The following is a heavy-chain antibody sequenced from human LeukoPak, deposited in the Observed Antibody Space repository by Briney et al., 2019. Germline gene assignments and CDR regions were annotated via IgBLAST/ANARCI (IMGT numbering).Heavy chain of an antibody. CDR3: ARVRPGHYFDY. D-gene: IGHD6-6*01. V-gene: IGHV3-7*01. J-gene: IGHJ4*02. Sequence: GGSLRLSCTATGFTFSIYWMSWVRQAPGKGLEWVASIKEDGSKEHYADSVKGRFTISRDNARNSVHAQMNSLRAEDTAVYFCARVRPGHYFDYWGQGALVTVSS. CDR2: IKEDGSKE. CDR1: GFTFSIYW.